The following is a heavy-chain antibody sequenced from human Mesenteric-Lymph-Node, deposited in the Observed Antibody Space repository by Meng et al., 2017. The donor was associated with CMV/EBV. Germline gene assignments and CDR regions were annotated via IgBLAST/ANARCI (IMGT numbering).Heavy chain of an antibody. J-gene: IGHJ4*02. CDR1: GFTFSSYS. V-gene: IGHV3-21*01. Sequence: GESLKISCAASGFTFSSYSMNWVRQAPGKGLEWVSSISSSSSYIYYADSVKGRFTISRDNAKNSLYLQMNSLRAEDTAVYYCARVWPTDYWGQGTLVTVSS. CDR3: ARVWPTDY. D-gene: IGHD3-16*01. CDR2: ISSSSSYI.